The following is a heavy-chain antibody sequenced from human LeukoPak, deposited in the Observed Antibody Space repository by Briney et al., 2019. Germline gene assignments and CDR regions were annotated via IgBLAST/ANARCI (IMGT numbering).Heavy chain of an antibody. J-gene: IGHJ3*02. V-gene: IGHV3-30*03. D-gene: IGHD4-11*01. CDR1: GFNFGSFG. CDR3: ARGVPAWGGDHDYSNLHDRDI. Sequence: PGGSLRLSCTASGFNFGSFGMHWVRQAPGKGLEWVAVILYDGVNKHYADSVKGRFTVSRDDSENTLYLQMNSLRAEDTAVYYCARGVPAWGGDHDYSNLHDRDIWGQGTMVTVSS. CDR2: ILYDGVNK.